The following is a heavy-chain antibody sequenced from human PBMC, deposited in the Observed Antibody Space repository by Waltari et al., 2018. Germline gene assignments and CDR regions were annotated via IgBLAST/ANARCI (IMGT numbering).Heavy chain of an antibody. CDR2: IWYDGSRK. CDR1: GFSFHTSG. D-gene: IGHD6-19*01. V-gene: IGHV3-30*02. J-gene: IGHJ4*02. Sequence: QVQLVESGGGVVQPGGSLRLSCAASGFSFHTSGIHCVRQAPGKGLECVAFIWYDGSRKYYADSVKGRFTISRDNSKNTLHLQMNRMRVEDAAVYYCAIPMEYSTGWFEEGIDYWGRGTLVTVSS. CDR3: AIPMEYSTGWFEEGIDY.